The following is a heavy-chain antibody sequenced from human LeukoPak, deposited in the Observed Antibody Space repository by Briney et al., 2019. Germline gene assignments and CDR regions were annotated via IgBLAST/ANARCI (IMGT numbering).Heavy chain of an antibody. V-gene: IGHV4-59*01. D-gene: IGHD6-19*01. CDR2: IYYSGST. CDR1: GGSISSYY. J-gene: IGHJ4*02. Sequence: SETLPLTCTVSGGSISSYYWSWIRQPPGKGLEWIGYIYYSGSTNYNPSLKSRVTISVDTSKNQFSLKLSSVTAADTAVYYCARGVAVAGTFDYWGQGTLVTVSS. CDR3: ARGVAVAGTFDY.